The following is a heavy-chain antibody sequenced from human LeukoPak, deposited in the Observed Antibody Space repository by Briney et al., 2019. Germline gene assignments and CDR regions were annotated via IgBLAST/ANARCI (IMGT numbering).Heavy chain of an antibody. V-gene: IGHV3-48*03. Sequence: GESLRLSCAASGFTFSSYEMNWVRQAPGKGLEWVSYIGSSGSTIYYADSVQGRFTISRDNAKNSLYLQMNNLRAEDTAVYYCARNRAIYYYDSSGFDPWGQGTRVTVSS. CDR1: GFTFSSYE. J-gene: IGHJ5*02. D-gene: IGHD3-22*01. CDR2: IGSSGSTI. CDR3: ARNRAIYYYDSSGFDP.